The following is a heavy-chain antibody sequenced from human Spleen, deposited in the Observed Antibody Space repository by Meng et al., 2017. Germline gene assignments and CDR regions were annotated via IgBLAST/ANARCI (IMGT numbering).Heavy chain of an antibody. J-gene: IGHJ4*02. CDR2: VSGSGGST. Sequence: GGSLRLSCVASGFTFSTYAMSWVRQAPGKGLEWVSGVSGSGGSTYYADSVKGRFTISRDNSKNALHLQMNSLRAEDTAVYYCARDYYGDYSRVAYWGQGTLVNVSS. D-gene: IGHD4-17*01. CDR3: ARDYYGDYSRVAY. CDR1: GFTFSTYA. V-gene: IGHV3-23*01.